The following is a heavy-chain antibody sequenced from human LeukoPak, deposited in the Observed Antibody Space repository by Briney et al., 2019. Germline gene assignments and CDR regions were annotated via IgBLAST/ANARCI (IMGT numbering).Heavy chain of an antibody. J-gene: IGHJ6*02. CDR1: GGSIRSSSYN. D-gene: IGHD3-10*01. CDR3: AREDYGSGTRYYGMDV. V-gene: IGHV4-31*03. CDR2: IYYSGST. Sequence: PSETLSLTCTVSGGSIRSSSYNWGWIRQHPGKGLEWIGYIYYSGSTYYNPSLKSRVTISVDTSKNQFSLKLSSVTAADTAVYYCAREDYGSGTRYYGMDVWGQGTTVTVSS.